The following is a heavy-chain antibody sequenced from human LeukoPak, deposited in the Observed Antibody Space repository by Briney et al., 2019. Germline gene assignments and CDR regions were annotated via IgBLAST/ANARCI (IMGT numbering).Heavy chain of an antibody. CDR3: ARVQTLLLFDY. CDR2: IYYSGIT. Sequence: SQTLSLTCTVSGGSISSGDYYWIWIRQPPGQGLDWISYIYYSGITYYNSFLKSRVTISVDTSKTQFSLKRSSVTAADTAVYYCARVQTLLLFDYWGQGTLVTVSS. CDR1: GGSISSGDYY. D-gene: IGHD3-22*01. J-gene: IGHJ4*02. V-gene: IGHV4-30-4*01.